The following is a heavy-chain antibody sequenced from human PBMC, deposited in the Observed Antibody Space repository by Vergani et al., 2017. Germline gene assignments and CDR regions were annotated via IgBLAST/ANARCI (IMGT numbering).Heavy chain of an antibody. V-gene: IGHV3-30*03. CDR3: ATKRCGRPGCQRGYLRE. CDR1: GFTSSYYG. Sequence: QVHLVESGGGVVQPGRSLRLSCVVSGFTSSYYGMHWVRQAPGKGLEWVAVISYDGTEKYYADSVKGRFTISRDNSKSTLYLQMNSLRTEDTAVYYCATKRCGRPGCQRGYLREWVQGTLVTVS. D-gene: IGHD2-15*01. J-gene: IGHJ1*01. CDR2: ISYDGTEK.